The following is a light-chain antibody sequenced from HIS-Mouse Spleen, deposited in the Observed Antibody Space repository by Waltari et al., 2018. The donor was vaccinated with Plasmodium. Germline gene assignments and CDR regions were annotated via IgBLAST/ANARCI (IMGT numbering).Light chain of an antibody. V-gene: IGLV3-27*01. Sequence: SYELTQPSSVSVSPGQTARITCSGDVLAKKYARWFQQKPGQAPVLGIYKDSERPSGIPERLSGSSSGTTVTLTISGAQVEDEADYYGYSAADNNLVFGGGTKLTVL. CDR2: KDS. CDR3: YSAADNNLV. J-gene: IGLJ3*02. CDR1: VLAKKY.